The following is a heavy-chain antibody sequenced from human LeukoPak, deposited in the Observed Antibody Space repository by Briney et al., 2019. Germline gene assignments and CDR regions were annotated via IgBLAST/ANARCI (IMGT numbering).Heavy chain of an antibody. CDR2: IYYSGST. Sequence: KPSETLSLTCTVSGGSISSYYWSWIRQPPGKGLEWIGYIYYSGSTNYNPSLKSRVTISVDTSKNQFSLKLSSVTAADTAVYYCARGEGLFDYWGQGTLITVPS. CDR1: GGSISSYY. V-gene: IGHV4-59*01. CDR3: ARGEGLFDY. J-gene: IGHJ4*02.